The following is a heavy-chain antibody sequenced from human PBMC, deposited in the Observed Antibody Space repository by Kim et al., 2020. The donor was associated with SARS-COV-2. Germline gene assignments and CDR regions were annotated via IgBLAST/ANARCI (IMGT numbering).Heavy chain of an antibody. CDR3: ARGRYCTNGVCYDY. Sequence: SETLSLTCTVSGGSISSGGYYWSWIRQHPGKGLEWIGYIYYSGSTYYNPSLKSRVTISVDTSKNQFSLKLSSVTAADTAVYYCARGRYCTNGVCYDYWGQGTLVTVSS. CDR2: IYYSGST. J-gene: IGHJ4*02. CDR1: GGSISSGGYY. D-gene: IGHD2-8*01. V-gene: IGHV4-31*03.